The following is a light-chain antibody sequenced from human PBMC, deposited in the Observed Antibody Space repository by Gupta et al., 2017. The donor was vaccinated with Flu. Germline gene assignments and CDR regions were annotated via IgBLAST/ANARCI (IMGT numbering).Light chain of an antibody. CDR2: DAS. CDR3: QQEDSLPLT. V-gene: IGKV1-33*01. CDR1: QAISNY. Sequence: DIQMTQSPSSLSASLGDTVTITCQASQAISNYLNWYQQKPGKAPRLLIYDASNSHTRVPLRFRGSASGTQFTLTITSLQPEDVATYYCQQEDSLPLTFGGGTRVEIK. J-gene: IGKJ4*01.